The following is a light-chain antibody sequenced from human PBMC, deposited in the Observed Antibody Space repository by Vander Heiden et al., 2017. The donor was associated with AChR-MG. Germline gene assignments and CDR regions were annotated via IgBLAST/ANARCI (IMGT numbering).Light chain of an antibody. J-gene: IGKJ1*01. CDR2: KAS. Sequence: DIQMTQSPSILSASVGDTVNITCRASQSINGWLAWYQQKAGKTPKLLIYKASYLDSGVPSRFSGSESGTEFTLTISSLQPDDFATYYCQQYDTLWTFGQGTKVEMK. CDR3: QQYDTLWT. CDR1: QSINGW. V-gene: IGKV1-5*03.